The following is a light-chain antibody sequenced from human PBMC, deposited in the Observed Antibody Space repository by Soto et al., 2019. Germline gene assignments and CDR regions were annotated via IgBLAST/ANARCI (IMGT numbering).Light chain of an antibody. CDR3: QQYNNWPVT. J-gene: IGKJ4*01. Sequence: EIVMTQSPATLSVSPGERATLSCRASQSVSSNLAWYQQKPGQAPRLLIYGASTRATGIPARFSGSGSGTDFTLIISSLQSEDFAVYYCQQYNNWPVTFGGGTKVEIK. CDR2: GAS. CDR1: QSVSSN. V-gene: IGKV3-15*01.